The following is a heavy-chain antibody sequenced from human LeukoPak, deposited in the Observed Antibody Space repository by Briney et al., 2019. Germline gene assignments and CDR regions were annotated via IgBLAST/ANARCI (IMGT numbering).Heavy chain of an antibody. CDR1: GTSITRTY. CDR2: IYYSGST. Sequence: SETLSLTCTVSGTSITRTYWSWIRQPPGKGLEWIGYIYYSGSTNYNPSLKSRVTISVDTSKNQFSLKLSSVTAADTAVYYCARHLSDAFDIWGQGTMVTVSS. J-gene: IGHJ3*02. CDR3: ARHLSDAFDI. V-gene: IGHV4-59*08.